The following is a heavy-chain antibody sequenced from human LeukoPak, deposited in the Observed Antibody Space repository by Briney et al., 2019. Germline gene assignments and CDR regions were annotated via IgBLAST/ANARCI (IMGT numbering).Heavy chain of an antibody. V-gene: IGHV4-34*01. Sequence: PSETLSLTCAVYGGSFSGYYWSWIRQPPGKGLEWIGEINHSGSTNYNPSLKSRVSISVDTSKNQFSLKLSSVTAADTAVYYCARVGTTYDYVWGSYHYNDYWGQGTLVTVSS. CDR1: GGSFSGYY. D-gene: IGHD3-16*02. CDR3: ARVGTTYDYVWGSYHYNDY. CDR2: INHSGST. J-gene: IGHJ4*02.